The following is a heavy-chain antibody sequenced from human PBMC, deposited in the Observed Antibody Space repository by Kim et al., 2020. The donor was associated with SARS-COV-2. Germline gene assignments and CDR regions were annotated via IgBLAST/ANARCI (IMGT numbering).Heavy chain of an antibody. CDR1: GDSVSSNSAA. J-gene: IGHJ5*02. CDR2: TCYRSNWYN. Sequence: SQTLSLTCAIPGDSVSSNSAAWNWIRQSPSRGLEWLGRTCYRSNWYNDYAESVKSRISINPDTSKNQFSLHLNSVTPEDTAVYYCAKDGGDYAPFWFDPWGQGTLVTVSS. V-gene: IGHV6-1*01. D-gene: IGHD4-17*01. CDR3: AKDGGDYAPFWFDP.